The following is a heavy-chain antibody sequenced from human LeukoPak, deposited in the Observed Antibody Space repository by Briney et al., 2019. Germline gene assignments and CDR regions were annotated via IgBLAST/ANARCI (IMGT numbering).Heavy chain of an antibody. V-gene: IGHV3-30*03. CDR1: GFTFSNAW. J-gene: IGHJ4*02. D-gene: IGHD3-10*01. CDR2: ISYDGSNK. CDR3: ASWVYGSGSYSHDY. Sequence: GGSLRLSCAASGFTFSNAWMSWVRQAPGKGLEWVAVISYDGSNKYYADSVKGRFTISRDNSKNTLYLQMNSLRAEDTAVYYCASWVYGSGSYSHDYWGQGTLVTVSS.